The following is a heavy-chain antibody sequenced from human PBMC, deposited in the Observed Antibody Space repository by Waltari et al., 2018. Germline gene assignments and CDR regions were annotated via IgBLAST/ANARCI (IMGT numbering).Heavy chain of an antibody. CDR3: AREGALGELSLSARVGDY. CDR2: IKQDGSEK. Sequence: EVQLVESGGGLVQPGGSLRLSCAASGFTFSSYWMSWVRQAPGKGLEWVANIKQDGSEKYYVDSVKGRFTISRDNAKNSLYLQMNSLRAEDTAVYYCAREGALGELSLSARVGDYWGQGTLVTVSS. J-gene: IGHJ4*02. D-gene: IGHD3-16*02. V-gene: IGHV3-7*01. CDR1: GFTFSSYW.